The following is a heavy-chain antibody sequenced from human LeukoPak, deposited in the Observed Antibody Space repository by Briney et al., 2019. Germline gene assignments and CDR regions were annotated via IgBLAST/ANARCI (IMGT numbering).Heavy chain of an antibody. J-gene: IGHJ3*02. V-gene: IGHV4-34*01. D-gene: IGHD2-15*01. Sequence: PGGSLRLSCAASGFTFSSYGMHWVRQAPGKGLEWIGEINHSGSTNYNPSLKSRVTISVDTSKNQFSLKLSSVTAADTAVYYCARGRRGGGWYWNAFDIWGQGTMVTVSS. CDR1: GFTFSSYG. CDR3: ARGRRGGGWYWNAFDI. CDR2: INHSGST.